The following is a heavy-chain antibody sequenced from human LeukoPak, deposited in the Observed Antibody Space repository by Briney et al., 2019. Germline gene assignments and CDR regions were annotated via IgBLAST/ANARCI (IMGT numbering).Heavy chain of an antibody. V-gene: IGHV4-59*01. CDR3: AREIWINWFEP. J-gene: IGHJ5*02. D-gene: IGHD2-2*03. Sequence: SETLSLTCTVSGGSISSYYWSWIRQPPGKGREWIGYIYYSGSTNYNPSLKSRVTISVDTSKNQFSLKLSSVTAADSAVSYCAREIWINWFEPWAQGPVVTVSS. CDR1: GGSISSYY. CDR2: IYYSGST.